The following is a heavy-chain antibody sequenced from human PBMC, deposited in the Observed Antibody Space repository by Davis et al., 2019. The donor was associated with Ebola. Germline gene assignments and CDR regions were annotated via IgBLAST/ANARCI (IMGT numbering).Heavy chain of an antibody. D-gene: IGHD2-2*01. V-gene: IGHV5-51*01. J-gene: IGHJ4*02. CDR2: IYPGDSET. CDR3: ATRVNCYAYLVDY. Sequence: GESLKISCAASGFTFTNYWIPWVRQIPGKGLEWMGIIYPGDSETRYSPSFQGQVTISANKSTNTAYLQWNSLKASDTARYYCATRVNCYAYLVDYWGQGTLVTVSS. CDR1: GFTFTNYW.